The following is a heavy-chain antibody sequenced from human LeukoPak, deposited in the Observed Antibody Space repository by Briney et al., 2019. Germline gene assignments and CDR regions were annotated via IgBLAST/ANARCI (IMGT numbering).Heavy chain of an antibody. Sequence: KPSETLSPTCTVSGGSIFSGPYYWGWIRQPPGKGLEWIGNIYYSGSTYSNPSLKSRVTISVDTSKNQFSLKLTSVTAADTAVYYCARPDYYYYYMDVWGKGTTVTISS. CDR1: GGSIFSGPYY. CDR2: IYYSGST. CDR3: ARPDYYYYYMDV. J-gene: IGHJ6*03. V-gene: IGHV4-39*01.